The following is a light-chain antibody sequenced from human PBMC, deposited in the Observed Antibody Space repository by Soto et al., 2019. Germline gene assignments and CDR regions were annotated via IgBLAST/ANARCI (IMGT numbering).Light chain of an antibody. J-gene: IGLJ2*01. V-gene: IGLV2-14*03. CDR2: DVS. CDR3: SSYTSSSTLEV. Sequence: QSVLTQPASVSGSPGQSITISCTETSSDVGGYNYVSWYQQHPGKAPKLTIYDVSNRPSGISNRFSGSKSGNTASLTISGLQAEDEADYYCSSYTSSSTLEVFGGGTKLTVL. CDR1: SSDVGGYNY.